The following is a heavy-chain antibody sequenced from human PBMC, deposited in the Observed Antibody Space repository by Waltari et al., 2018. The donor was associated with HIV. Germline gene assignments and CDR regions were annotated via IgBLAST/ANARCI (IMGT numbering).Heavy chain of an antibody. J-gene: IGHJ4*02. CDR2: ISRSSSYI. V-gene: IGHV3-21*01. CDR1: GFTFSSYS. CDR3: ARAYSSSSDFDY. D-gene: IGHD6-6*01. Sequence: EVQLVESGGGLVKPGGSLRLSCAASGFTFSSYSMNWVRQAPGKGLGWVSSISRSSSYIYYADSVKGRFTISRDNAKNSLYLQMNSLRAEDTAVYYCARAYSSSSDFDYWGQGTLVTVSS.